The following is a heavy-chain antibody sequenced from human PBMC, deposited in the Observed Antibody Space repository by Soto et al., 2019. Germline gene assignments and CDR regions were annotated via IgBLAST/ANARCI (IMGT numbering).Heavy chain of an antibody. Sequence: EVQLLESGGGLVQPGGSLRLSCAASGFTFSSYAMSWVRQAPGKGLEWVSAISGSGGSTYYADSVKGRFTISRDNSKNTLYLQMNSLRAEDTAVYYCAKATTTDNYYYYYMDVWGKGTTVTVPS. CDR3: AKATTTDNYYYYYMDV. D-gene: IGHD4-17*01. CDR1: GFTFSSYA. CDR2: ISGSGGST. J-gene: IGHJ6*03. V-gene: IGHV3-23*01.